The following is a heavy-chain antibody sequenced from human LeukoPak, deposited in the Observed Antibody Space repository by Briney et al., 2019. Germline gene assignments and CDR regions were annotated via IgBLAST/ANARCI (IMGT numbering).Heavy chain of an antibody. V-gene: IGHV4-30-4*01. J-gene: IGHJ3*02. CDR3: ARDPSSGWFDAFDI. Sequence: SETLSLTCTVSSGSISSADYYWSWIRQPPGKGLEWIGYIYYSGSTYFNPSLESRVSISVDTSKNQFSLKLSSVTAADTAVYYCARDPSSGWFDAFDIWGQGTMVTVSS. CDR2: IYYSGST. CDR1: SGSISSADYY. D-gene: IGHD6-19*01.